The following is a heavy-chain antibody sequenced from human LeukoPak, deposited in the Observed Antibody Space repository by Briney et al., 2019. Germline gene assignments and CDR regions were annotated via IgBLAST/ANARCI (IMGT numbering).Heavy chain of an antibody. J-gene: IGHJ4*02. CDR1: GGSISSYY. CDR2: IYYSGST. Sequence: PSETLSLTCTVSGGSISSYYWSWIRQPPGKGLEWIGYIYYSGSTNYNPSLKSRVTISVDTSKNQFSLKLSSVTAADTAVYYCARGPIAAAAGPLDYWGQGTLVTVSS. CDR3: ARGPIAAAAGPLDY. D-gene: IGHD6-13*01. V-gene: IGHV4-59*01.